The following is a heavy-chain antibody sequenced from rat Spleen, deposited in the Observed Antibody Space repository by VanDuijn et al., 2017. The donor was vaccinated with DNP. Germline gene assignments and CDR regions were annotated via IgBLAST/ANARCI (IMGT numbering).Heavy chain of an antibody. CDR2: ISTSGGST. V-gene: IGHV5S13*01. J-gene: IGHJ1*01. D-gene: IGHD3-1*01. CDR1: GFTFSNYG. Sequence: EVQLVESGGGLVQPGRSLKLSCAASGFTFSNYGMAWVRQAPTKGLEWVASISTSGGSTFYRDSVKGRFTVSRDNAESTLYLQMNSLKSEDTATYYCARGSTSIYWYFDFWGPGTMVTVSS. CDR3: ARGSTSIYWYFDF.